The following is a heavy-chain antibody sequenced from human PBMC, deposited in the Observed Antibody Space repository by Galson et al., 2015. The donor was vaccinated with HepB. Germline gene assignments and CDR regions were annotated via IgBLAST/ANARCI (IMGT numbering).Heavy chain of an antibody. J-gene: IGHJ4*02. CDR1: GFTLSSYW. V-gene: IGHV3-74*01. D-gene: IGHD2-8*01. CDR2: INSDGSST. CDR3: ARGPSGVLFV. Sequence: GSLRLSCAASGFTLSSYWMHWVRQVPGEGLVWVSRINSDGSSTAYADSVRGRFTISRDNAKNTLYLQMNSLRAEDTAVYYCARGPSGVLFVWGQGTLVTVSS.